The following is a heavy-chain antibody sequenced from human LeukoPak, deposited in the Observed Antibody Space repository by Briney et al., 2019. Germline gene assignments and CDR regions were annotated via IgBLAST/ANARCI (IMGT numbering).Heavy chain of an antibody. Sequence: GGSLRLSCAASELTLSSNYMSWIRQAPGRGLEWVSFIYSGGSTYYADSVRGRFIISKDNSKNTLYLQMNSLRAEDTAVYYCAKRFRGHPEGDWFDPWGQGTLVTVSS. J-gene: IGHJ5*02. D-gene: IGHD3-10*01. CDR1: ELTLSSNY. V-gene: IGHV3-53*01. CDR3: AKRFRGHPEGDWFDP. CDR2: IYSGGST.